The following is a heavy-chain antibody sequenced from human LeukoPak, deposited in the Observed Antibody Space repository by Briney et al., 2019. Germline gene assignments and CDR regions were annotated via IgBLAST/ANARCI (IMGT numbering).Heavy chain of an antibody. D-gene: IGHD3-22*01. Sequence: GGSLRLSCAASGFTVSSNYMSWVRQAPGKGLEWVSVIYSGGSTYYADSVKGRLTISRDNSKNTLYLQMNSLRAEDTAVYYCARGRTMSNYFDYWGQGTLVTVPS. CDR2: IYSGGST. J-gene: IGHJ4*02. CDR1: GFTVSSNY. CDR3: ARGRTMSNYFDY. V-gene: IGHV3-53*01.